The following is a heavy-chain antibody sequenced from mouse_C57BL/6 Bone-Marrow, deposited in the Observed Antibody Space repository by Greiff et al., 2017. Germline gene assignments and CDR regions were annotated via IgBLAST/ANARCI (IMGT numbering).Heavy chain of an antibody. Sequence: VQLQQSGPVLVKPGASVKMSCKASGYTFTDYYMNWVKQSHGKSLEWIGVINPYNGGPSYTQKFKGKATLTVDKSSSTASMELNSLTSGDSAVNYCARPSCSNDVRGQGTSVTVSA. J-gene: IGHJ4*01. V-gene: IGHV1-19*01. CDR2: INPYNGGP. CDR3: ARPSCSNDV. D-gene: IGHD2-12*01. CDR1: GYTFTDYY.